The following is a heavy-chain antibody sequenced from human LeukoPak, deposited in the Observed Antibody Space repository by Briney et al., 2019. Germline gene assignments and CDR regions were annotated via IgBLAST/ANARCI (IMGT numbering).Heavy chain of an antibody. V-gene: IGHV1-58*01. D-gene: IGHD3-22*01. CDR2: IVGGSGNT. J-gene: IGHJ2*01. Sequence: SVKVSCKASGVTFSNSAVQWVRQARGQRLEWIGWIVGGSGNTNYAQKFQERVTITRDMSTSTAYMELSSLRSEDTAVYYCAADSYYDSSGYSFLWYFDLWGRGTLITVSS. CDR3: AADSYYDSSGYSFLWYFDL. CDR1: GVTFSNSA.